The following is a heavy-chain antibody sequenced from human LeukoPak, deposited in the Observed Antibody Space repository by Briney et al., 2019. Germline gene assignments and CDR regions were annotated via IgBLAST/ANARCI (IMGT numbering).Heavy chain of an antibody. J-gene: IGHJ5*02. D-gene: IGHD4-17*01. CDR3: ATDSNNNGDYEA. V-gene: IGHV3-66*02. CDR1: GFSVSSKY. CDR2: IYSGGSI. Sequence: GGSLRLSCAASGFSVSSKYMTWVRQAPGKGLEWVSVIYSGGSIYYADSLKGRITISRDNSKNTLYLQMNSLRVEDTAVYYCATDSNNNGDYEAWGQGTLVTVSS.